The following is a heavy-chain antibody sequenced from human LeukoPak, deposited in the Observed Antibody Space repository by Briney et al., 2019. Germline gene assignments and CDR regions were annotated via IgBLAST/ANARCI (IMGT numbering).Heavy chain of an antibody. CDR2: IKQNGMER. D-gene: IGHD6-13*01. V-gene: IGHV3-7*01. Sequence: PGGSLRLSCATSGFTLSSFWMSWVRQTPGKGLEWVANIKQNGMERYYVNSVKGRFTISRDNAKNSLFLQMNSPRDEDTPVYCCASLHEGRTAALEFDLRGRGTLVTVSS. CDR3: ASLHEGRTAALEFDL. CDR1: GFTLSSFW. J-gene: IGHJ2*01.